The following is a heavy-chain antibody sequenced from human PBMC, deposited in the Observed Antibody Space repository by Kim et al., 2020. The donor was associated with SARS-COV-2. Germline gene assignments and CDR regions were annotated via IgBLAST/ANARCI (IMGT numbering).Heavy chain of an antibody. J-gene: IGHJ4*02. D-gene: IGHD6-19*01. V-gene: IGHV3-23*01. Sequence: YADSVKGRFTISRNNAKNTLDLQMNSLRAEDTAVYYCAKDYQWRAYWGQGTLVTVSS. CDR3: AKDYQWRAY.